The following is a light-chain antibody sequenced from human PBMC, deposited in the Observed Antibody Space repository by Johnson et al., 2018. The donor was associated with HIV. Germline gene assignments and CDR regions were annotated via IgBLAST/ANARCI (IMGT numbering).Light chain of an antibody. V-gene: IGLV1-51*01. Sequence: QPVLTQPPSVSAAPGQRVSISCSGSGSNIANNYVSWYQQVPGTAPKLLIFDNSRRPSGIPDRFSGSKSGTSATLGITGLQTGDEADYYCGTWDSSVRTAFFGTGTKVTVL. CDR3: GTWDSSVRTAF. CDR1: GSNIANNY. J-gene: IGLJ1*01. CDR2: DNS.